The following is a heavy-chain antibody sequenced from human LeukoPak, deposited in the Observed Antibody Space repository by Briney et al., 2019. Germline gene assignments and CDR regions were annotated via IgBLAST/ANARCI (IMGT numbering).Heavy chain of an antibody. Sequence: SQTLSLTCTVSGGSTSSGGFYWTWIRQPPGKGLEWIGYIYYSGSTYYNPSLKSRVTISVDTSKNQFSLKLSSVTAADTAVYYCARGPLLAPFDYWGQGTLVTVSS. CDR1: GGSTSSGGFY. CDR3: ARGPLLAPFDY. D-gene: IGHD3-10*01. V-gene: IGHV4-30-4*01. J-gene: IGHJ4*02. CDR2: IYYSGST.